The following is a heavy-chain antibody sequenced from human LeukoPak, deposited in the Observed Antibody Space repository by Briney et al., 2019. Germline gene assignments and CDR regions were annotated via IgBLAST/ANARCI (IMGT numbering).Heavy chain of an antibody. CDR1: GFTFSSDW. Sequence: PGGSLTLSCAASGFTFSSDWMSWFRQAPGKGLEWVANIKEDGSEKYYVDSVKGRFTISRDNAKNSLYLQMNSLRAEDTAAYYCARDPIDRRWNSYGSYKYYYYMDVWGKGTTVTVSS. J-gene: IGHJ6*03. CDR3: ARDPIDRRWNSYGSYKYYYYMDV. V-gene: IGHV3-7*01. D-gene: IGHD5-18*01. CDR2: IKEDGSEK.